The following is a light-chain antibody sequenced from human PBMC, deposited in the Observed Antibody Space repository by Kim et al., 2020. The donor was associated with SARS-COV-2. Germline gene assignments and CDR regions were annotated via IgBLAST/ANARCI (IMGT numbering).Light chain of an antibody. Sequence: QRVTISCTGSSSNIGAGYDVHWYQQLPGTAPKLLIYGNSNRPSGVPDRLSGSKSGTAASLAITGLQAEDEADYYCQSYDSSLSAWVFGGGTQLTVL. CDR1: SSNIGAGYD. CDR3: QSYDSSLSAWV. J-gene: IGLJ2*01. V-gene: IGLV1-40*01. CDR2: GNS.